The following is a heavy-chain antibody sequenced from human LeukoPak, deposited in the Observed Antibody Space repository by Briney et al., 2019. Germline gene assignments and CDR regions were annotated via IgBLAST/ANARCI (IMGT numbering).Heavy chain of an antibody. CDR2: ISGYNGDT. V-gene: IGHV1-18*01. CDR1: GYTFTSYG. CDR3: ARDWGAPHTLNFDS. J-gene: IGHJ4*02. D-gene: IGHD1-26*01. Sequence: RASVKVSCKASGYTFTSYGISWVRQAPGQGLEWMAWISGYNGDTNYVQKLQDRITMTTDTSTSTAYLELTSLRSDDTAVYYCARDWGAPHTLNFDSWGQGTLVTVSS.